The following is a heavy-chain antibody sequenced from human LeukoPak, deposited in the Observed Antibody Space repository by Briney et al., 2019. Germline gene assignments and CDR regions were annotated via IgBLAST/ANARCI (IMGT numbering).Heavy chain of an antibody. Sequence: GGSLMLSCSTSGLTFSSSAMYWVRQAPGKGLEYVSGITSSGGSTDYADSVKGRFTISRDNSKNTVFPQMSSLSAEDTAVYYCTKRADYFFGFDIWGQGTMVTVSS. CDR3: TKRADYFFGFDI. V-gene: IGHV3-64D*09. CDR1: GLTFSSSA. CDR2: ITSSGGST. J-gene: IGHJ3*02. D-gene: IGHD4/OR15-4a*01.